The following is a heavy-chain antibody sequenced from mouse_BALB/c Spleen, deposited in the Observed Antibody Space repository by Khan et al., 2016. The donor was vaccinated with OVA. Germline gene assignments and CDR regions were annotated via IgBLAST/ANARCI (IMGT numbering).Heavy chain of an antibody. J-gene: IGHJ4*01. Sequence: EVQLQESGPELVKPGASVKISCKTSGYTFPEYTVHWVKQSLGKSLDWIGVINPKSGGTAYNQKFKGKATLTVDKSSSTAYMEFRSLTSEDAAVYYCARDAGRYWGQGTSVTVAS. V-gene: IGHV1-18*01. CDR1: GYTFPEYT. CDR3: ARDAGRY. D-gene: IGHD3-3*01. CDR2: INPKSGGT.